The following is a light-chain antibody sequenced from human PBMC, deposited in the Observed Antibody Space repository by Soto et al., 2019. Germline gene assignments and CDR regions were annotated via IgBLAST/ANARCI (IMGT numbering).Light chain of an antibody. Sequence: DIQMTQSPSSLSNSFGDRVTIXXQASQDISDNLNWYQQKQGKAPKVXISDVSNLETGVSSRFSGSGSGTDFTFTISSLQAEDVATYYCQQYDDLPITFGQGTKVDIK. J-gene: IGKJ1*01. CDR3: QQYDDLPIT. V-gene: IGKV1-33*01. CDR2: DVS. CDR1: QDISDN.